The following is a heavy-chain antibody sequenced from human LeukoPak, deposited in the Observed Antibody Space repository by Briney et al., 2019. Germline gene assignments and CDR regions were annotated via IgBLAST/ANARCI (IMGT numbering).Heavy chain of an antibody. V-gene: IGHV1-8*03. J-gene: IGHJ5*02. CDR1: GYTFTSYD. CDR3: ATRNRGLAAAGRSWFDP. CDR2: MNPNSGNT. Sequence: ASVKVSCKASGYTFTSYDINWVRQATGQGLEWMGWMNPNSGNTGYAQKFQGRVTITTDESTSTAYMELSSLRSEDTAVYYCATRNRGLAAAGRSWFDPWGQGTLVTVSS. D-gene: IGHD6-13*01.